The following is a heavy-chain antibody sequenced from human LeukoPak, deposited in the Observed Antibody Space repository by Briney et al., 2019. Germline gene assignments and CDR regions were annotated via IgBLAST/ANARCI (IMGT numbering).Heavy chain of an antibody. V-gene: IGHV3-21*01. CDR2: ISRSSSYI. J-gene: IGHJ4*02. D-gene: IGHD1-26*01. CDR1: GFTFSSYS. CDR3: GREVVGASSGDY. Sequence: PGGSLRLSCAASGFTFSSYSMNWVRQAPGKGLEWVSSISRSSSYIYYADSVKGRFTISRDNAKNSLYLQMNSLRAEDTAVYYCGREVVGASSGDYWGQGTLVTVSS.